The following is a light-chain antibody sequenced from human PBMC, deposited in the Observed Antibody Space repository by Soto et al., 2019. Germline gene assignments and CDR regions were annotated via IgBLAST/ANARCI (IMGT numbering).Light chain of an antibody. J-gene: IGKJ5*01. CDR3: QQSDSLPPIT. Sequence: DIQMTQSPSSLSASVGDRVTITCQASQDISNYLNWYQQKPGKAPKLLIYDASTLETGVPSRFSGSGSGTDFTFTISSLQPEDIATYYCQQSDSLPPITFGQGTRLEMK. CDR2: DAS. CDR1: QDISNY. V-gene: IGKV1-33*01.